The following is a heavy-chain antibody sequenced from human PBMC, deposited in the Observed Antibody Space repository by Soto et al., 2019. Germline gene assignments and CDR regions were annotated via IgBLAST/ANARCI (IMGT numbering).Heavy chain of an antibody. CDR2: VHYSGTT. CDR1: DDSISSYY. V-gene: IGHV4-59*01. J-gene: IGHJ4*02. D-gene: IGHD3-22*01. Sequence: SETLSLTCTVSDDSISSYYWSWIRQPPGKGLEWIGYVHYSGTTNYSPSLKSRVTISVDTSKNQFSLKLTSVTAADTAMYYCARRIYDDFEYWGQGTLVTVSS. CDR3: ARRIYDDFEY.